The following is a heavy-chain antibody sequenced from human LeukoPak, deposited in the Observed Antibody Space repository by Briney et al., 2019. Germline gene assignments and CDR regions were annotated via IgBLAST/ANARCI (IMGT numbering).Heavy chain of an antibody. CDR2: INPNSGGT. Sequence: ASVKVSCKASGYTFTSYGISWVRQAPGQGVEWMGWINPNSGGTNYAQKFQGRVTMTRDTSISTAYMELSRLRSDDTAVYYCARPDTAMTDDALDIWGQGTMVTVSS. CDR3: ARPDTAMTDDALDI. D-gene: IGHD5-18*01. J-gene: IGHJ3*02. V-gene: IGHV1-2*02. CDR1: GYTFTSYG.